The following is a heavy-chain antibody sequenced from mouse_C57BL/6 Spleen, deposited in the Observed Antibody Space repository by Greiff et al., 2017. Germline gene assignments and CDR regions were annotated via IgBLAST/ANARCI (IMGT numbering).Heavy chain of an antibody. Sequence: VQLVESGPELVKPGASVKISCKASGYAFSSSWMNWVKQRPGKGLEWIGRIYPGDGDTNYNGKFKGKATLTADKSSSTAYMQLSSLTSEDSAVYFCAGPITTGYFDVWGTGTTVTVSS. V-gene: IGHV1-82*01. CDR1: GYAFSSSW. D-gene: IGHD1-1*01. CDR2: IYPGDGDT. CDR3: AGPITTGYFDV. J-gene: IGHJ1*03.